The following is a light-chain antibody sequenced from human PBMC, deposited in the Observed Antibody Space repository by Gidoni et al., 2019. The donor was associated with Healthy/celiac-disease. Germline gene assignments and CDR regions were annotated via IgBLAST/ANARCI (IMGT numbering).Light chain of an antibody. J-gene: IGKJ2*01. Sequence: EIVMTQSPATLSVSPGERATLSCRSSQSVRSNLAWYQQKPGQAPRLLIYGASTRATGIPARFSGSGSGTEFTLTISSLQSEDFAVYYCQQDNHCPGTFGQGTKLEIK. V-gene: IGKV3-15*01. CDR1: QSVRSN. CDR2: GAS. CDR3: QQDNHCPGT.